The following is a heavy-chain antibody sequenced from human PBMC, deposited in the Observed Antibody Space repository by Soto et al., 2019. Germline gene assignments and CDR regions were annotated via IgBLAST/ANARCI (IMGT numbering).Heavy chain of an antibody. J-gene: IGHJ5*02. CDR2: ISAYNGNT. CDR3: ARDRYYYGSGSYYISWFDP. CDR1: GYTFTTYG. V-gene: IGHV1-18*04. Sequence: GASVKVSCKTSGYTFTTYGVSWVRQAPGQGLEWMGWISAYNGNTNYAQKLQGRVTMTTDTSTSTAYMELRGLRSDDTAVYYRARDRYYYGSGSYYISWFDPWGQGTLVTVSS. D-gene: IGHD3-10*01.